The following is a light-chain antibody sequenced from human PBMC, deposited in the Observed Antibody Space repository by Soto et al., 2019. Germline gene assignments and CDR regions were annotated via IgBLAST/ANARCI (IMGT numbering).Light chain of an antibody. CDR1: QSVSSS. CDR2: GAS. CDR3: QQYNNWWT. V-gene: IGKV3-15*01. Sequence: EIVMTQSPATLSVSPGERVTLSCRANQSVSSSLAWYQQKPGQAPRLLIHGASTRAIGIPARFSGSGSETEFTLTISSLQSEDFAVYYCQQYNNWWTFGQGTKVEIK. J-gene: IGKJ1*01.